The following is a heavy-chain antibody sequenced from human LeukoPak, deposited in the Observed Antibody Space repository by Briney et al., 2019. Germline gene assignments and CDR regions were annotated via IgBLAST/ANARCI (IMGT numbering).Heavy chain of an antibody. CDR3: ARDWKESHSPYYMDI. V-gene: IGHV3-33*05. Sequence: GGSLRLSCAASGFTFYGFGMQWVRQAPGKGLEWLAFISPDGINKKYADSLKGRFTISRDNSEETLYLQVDDLRVEDTGVYICARDWKESHSPYYMDIWGRGTTVIVSS. J-gene: IGHJ6*03. D-gene: IGHD1-1*01. CDR1: GFTFYGFG. CDR2: ISPDGINK.